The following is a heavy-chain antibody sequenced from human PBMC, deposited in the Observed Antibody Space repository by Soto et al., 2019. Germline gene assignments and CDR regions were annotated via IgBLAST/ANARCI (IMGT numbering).Heavy chain of an antibody. J-gene: IGHJ4*02. Sequence: QPGGSLRLSCAASGLTLSSYEMNWVRQAPGKGLEWEAVISNDGRHKYYSDSVKGRFTISRDNSKNTHYLQMNSLRHDDTAIYYCARGTTGRPLDHWGQGILVTVSS. CDR1: GLTLSSYE. V-gene: IGHV3-30*04. CDR2: ISNDGRHK. CDR3: ARGTTGRPLDH.